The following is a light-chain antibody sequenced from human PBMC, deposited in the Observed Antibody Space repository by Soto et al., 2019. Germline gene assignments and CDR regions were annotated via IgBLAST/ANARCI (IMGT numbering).Light chain of an antibody. CDR1: SSNIGNNA. Sequence: QSVLTQPPSVSEAPRQRVTISCSGGSSNIGNNAVNWYQQVPRKAPKLLIYYDDLVASGVSDRFSGSKSDTSSSLAISGLQSEDEAVYYCSSWDDSRNGCVFGGGTKLTVL. J-gene: IGLJ3*02. CDR2: YDD. V-gene: IGLV1-36*01. CDR3: SSWDDSRNGCV.